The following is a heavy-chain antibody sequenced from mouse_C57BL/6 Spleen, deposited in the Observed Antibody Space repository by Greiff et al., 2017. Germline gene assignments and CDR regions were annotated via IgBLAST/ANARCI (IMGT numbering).Heavy chain of an antibody. D-gene: IGHD1-1*01. CDR2: IYPGSGNT. Sequence: VQLQESGPELVKPGASVKLSCKASGYTFTDYYINWVKQRPGQGLEWIGWIYPGSGNTKYNEKFKGKATLTVDTSSSTAYMQLSSLTSEDSAVYVCASSPYHYGSSSWFAYWGQGTLVTVSA. CDR1: GYTFTDYY. J-gene: IGHJ3*01. CDR3: ASSPYHYGSSSWFAY. V-gene: IGHV1-84*01.